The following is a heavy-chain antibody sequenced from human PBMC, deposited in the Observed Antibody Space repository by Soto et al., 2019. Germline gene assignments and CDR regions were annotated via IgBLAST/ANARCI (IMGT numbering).Heavy chain of an antibody. CDR1: VSTFISYA. Sequence: GWSLRLSCASSVSTFISYAMSWVRQAPGKGLEWVSAISGSGGSTYYADSVKGRFTISRDNSKNTLYLQMNSLRAEDTAVYYCAKDRDFGISGFDYWGQGTLVTVSS. CDR3: AKDRDFGISGFDY. CDR2: ISGSGGST. D-gene: IGHD2-21*01. J-gene: IGHJ4*02. V-gene: IGHV3-23*01.